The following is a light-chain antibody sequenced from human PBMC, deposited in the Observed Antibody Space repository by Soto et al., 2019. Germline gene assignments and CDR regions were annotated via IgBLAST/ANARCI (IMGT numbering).Light chain of an antibody. J-gene: IGKJ1*01. CDR3: QQSYTSPLP. Sequence: KMTQSAASLSASVGARVTITCRASQGINNYLSWYQQKPGKAPKLLIYGASTLQSGVPSRFSGSGSGTEFTLTICSLEPVDFATYFCQQSYTSPLPSGQGTKVDIK. V-gene: IGKV1-39*01. CDR1: QGINNY. CDR2: GAS.